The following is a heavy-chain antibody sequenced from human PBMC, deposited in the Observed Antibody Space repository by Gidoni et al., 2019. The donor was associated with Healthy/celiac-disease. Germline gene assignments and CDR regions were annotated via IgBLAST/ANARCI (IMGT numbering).Heavy chain of an antibody. Sequence: QVQLQESGPGLVKPSETLSLTCTVSGCSISSYYCSCIRQPPGKGLEWIWYIYYSGSTNYNPSLKSRVTISVDTSKNQCSLKLSSVTAADTAVYYCAREGQHPQEYYYYGMDVWGQGTTVTVSS. CDR2: IYYSGST. J-gene: IGHJ6*02. CDR3: AREGQHPQEYYYYGMDV. CDR1: GCSISSYY. V-gene: IGHV4-59*01.